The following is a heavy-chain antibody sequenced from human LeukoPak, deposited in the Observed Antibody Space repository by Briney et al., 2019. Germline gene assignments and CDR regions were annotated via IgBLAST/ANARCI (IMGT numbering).Heavy chain of an antibody. CDR1: GYTFTSHG. D-gene: IGHD3-10*01. V-gene: IGHV1-18*01. CDR3: AREGGYYGSGSYPDY. J-gene: IGHJ4*02. Sequence: GASVKVSCKASGYTFTSHGITWVRQAPGQGLEWMGWISFYNGNTNYAQKLQGRVTMTTDTSTSTAYMELRSLRSDDTAVYYCAREGGYYGSGSYPDYLGQGTLVTVSS. CDR2: ISFYNGNT.